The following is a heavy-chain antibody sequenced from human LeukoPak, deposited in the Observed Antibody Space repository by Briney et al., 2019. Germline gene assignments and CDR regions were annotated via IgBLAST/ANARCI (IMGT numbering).Heavy chain of an antibody. Sequence: SETLSLTCAVYGGSFSGYYWSWIRQPPGKGLEWIGEINHSGSTNYNPSLKSRVTISVDTSKNQFSLKLTSVTAADTAVYYCASRDCSSTSCHEGYNWFDPWGQGVLVSVSS. D-gene: IGHD2-2*01. CDR1: GGSFSGYY. CDR3: ASRDCSSTSCHEGYNWFDP. CDR2: INHSGST. J-gene: IGHJ5*02. V-gene: IGHV4-34*01.